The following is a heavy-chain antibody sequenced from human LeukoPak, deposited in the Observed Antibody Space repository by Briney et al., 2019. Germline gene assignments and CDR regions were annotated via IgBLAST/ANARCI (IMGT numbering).Heavy chain of an antibody. CDR3: ATDRHGSCYVEEDGQFDY. V-gene: IGHV1-24*01. Sequence: ASVKVSCKVSGYTLTELSMHWVRQAPGKGLEWMGGFDPEDGETIYAQKFQGRVTMTEDTSTDTAYMELSSLRSEDTAVYYCATDRHGSCYVEEDGQFDYWGQGTLVTVSS. D-gene: IGHD1-26*01. J-gene: IGHJ4*02. CDR1: GYTLTELS. CDR2: FDPEDGET.